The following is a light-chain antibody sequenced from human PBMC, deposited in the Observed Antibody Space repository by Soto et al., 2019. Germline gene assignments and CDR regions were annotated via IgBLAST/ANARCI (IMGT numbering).Light chain of an antibody. Sequence: EIVMTQSPATLSVSPGERATLSCRASQSVSSNLAWYQQKPGQAPRLLIYGASTRATGIPARFSGSGSGTEFTLTISSLQSDDFALSYGQQYNNWPPFTFGPGTKVDIK. CDR3: QQYNNWPPFT. J-gene: IGKJ3*01. CDR1: QSVSSN. V-gene: IGKV3-15*01. CDR2: GAS.